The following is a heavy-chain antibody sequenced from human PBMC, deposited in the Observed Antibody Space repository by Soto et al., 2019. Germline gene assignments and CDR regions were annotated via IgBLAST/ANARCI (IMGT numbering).Heavy chain of an antibody. Sequence: QVQLQESGPGLVKPSQTLSLTCTVSGGSISSGGYYWSWIRQHPGKGLEWIGYIYYSGSTYYNPSLKIRVTISVDTSKNQFSLKLSSVTAADTAVYYCARGKDRGSGSYYNALDYWGQGTLVTVSS. V-gene: IGHV4-31*03. D-gene: IGHD3-10*01. CDR1: GGSISSGGYY. J-gene: IGHJ4*02. CDR2: IYYSGST. CDR3: ARGKDRGSGSYYNALDY.